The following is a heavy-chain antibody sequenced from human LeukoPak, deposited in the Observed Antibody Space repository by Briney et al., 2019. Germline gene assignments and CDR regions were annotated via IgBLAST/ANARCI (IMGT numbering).Heavy chain of an antibody. Sequence: GGSLRLSCAASGFTFSSYEMNWVRQAPGKGLEWVSYISSSGSTIYYADSVKGRFTISRDNAKNSLYLQMNSLRAEDTAVYYCASAGYSGYGLGGYWGQGTLVTVSS. D-gene: IGHD5-12*01. CDR2: ISSSGSTI. J-gene: IGHJ4*02. CDR3: ASAGYSGYGLGGY. CDR1: GFTFSSYE. V-gene: IGHV3-48*03.